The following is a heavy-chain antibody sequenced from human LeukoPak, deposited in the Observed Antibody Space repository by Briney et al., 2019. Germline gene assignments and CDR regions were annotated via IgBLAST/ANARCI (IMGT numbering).Heavy chain of an antibody. CDR3: ARVVVVTALDAFDI. CDR1: GGSFSGYY. Sequence: SETLSLTCAVYGGSFSGYYWSWIRQPPGKGLEWIGGINHSGSTNYNPSLKSRVTISVDTSKNQFSLKLSSVTAADTAVYYCARVVVVTALDAFDIWGQGTMVTVSS. J-gene: IGHJ3*02. D-gene: IGHD2-21*02. CDR2: INHSGST. V-gene: IGHV4-34*01.